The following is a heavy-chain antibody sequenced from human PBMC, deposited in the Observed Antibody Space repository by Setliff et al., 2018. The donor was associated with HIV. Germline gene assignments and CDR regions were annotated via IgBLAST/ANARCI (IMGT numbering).Heavy chain of an antibody. V-gene: IGHV4-61*09. CDR3: ARAPTGVTNAFDI. CDR1: GGSISSGIYY. D-gene: IGHD2-8*02. Sequence: SETLSLTCTVSGGSISSGIYYWIWVRQPAGKGLEWIGHVYTTGGTNYNPSLESRLTISVDTSRNQFSLRLSSVTAADTAVYYCARAPTGVTNAFDIWGQGTMVTVSS. J-gene: IGHJ3*02. CDR2: VYTTGGT.